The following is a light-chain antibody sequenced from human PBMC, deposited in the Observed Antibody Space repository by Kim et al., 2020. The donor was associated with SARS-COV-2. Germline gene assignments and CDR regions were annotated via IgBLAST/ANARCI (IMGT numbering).Light chain of an antibody. J-gene: IGKJ4*01. CDR2: ATS. CDR3: HHYHSYPFT. Sequence: DIQLTHSPSSLSASVGDRVTITCRASQGIGNFLAWFQQKPGKAPQSLIYATSSLQSGVPSRFSGSGSGTDFNLTISSLQPEDFVTYHCHHYHSYPFTLCGGTKVDIK. CDR1: QGIGNF. V-gene: IGKV1-16*01.